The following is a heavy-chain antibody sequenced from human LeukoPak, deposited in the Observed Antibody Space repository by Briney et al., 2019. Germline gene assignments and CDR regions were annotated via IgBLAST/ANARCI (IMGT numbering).Heavy chain of an antibody. CDR2: IYPDDSDT. D-gene: IGHD3-16*02. V-gene: IGHV5-51*01. CDR3: ARHSKGRLGELSLYGMDV. CDR1: GYSFTDFW. Sequence: GESLKISYKGSGYSFTDFWIAWVRQMPRKGLEWMGIIYPDDSDTRYSPSFQGQVTISADKSISTAYLQWSSLKASDTAMYYCARHSKGRLGELSLYGMDVWGQGTTVTVSS. J-gene: IGHJ6*02.